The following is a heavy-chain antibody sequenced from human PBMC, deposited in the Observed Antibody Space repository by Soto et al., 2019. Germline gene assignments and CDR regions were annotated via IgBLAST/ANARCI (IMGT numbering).Heavy chain of an antibody. Sequence: GGSLRLSCAASGFTFSNAWMSWVRQAPGKGLEWVGRIKSKTDGGTTDYAAPVKGRFTISRDDSKNTLYLQMNSLKTEDTAVYYCTTPSYYDFWSGYYTEYYYYGMDVWGQGTTVTVSS. CDR1: GFTFSNAW. J-gene: IGHJ6*02. V-gene: IGHV3-15*01. D-gene: IGHD3-3*01. CDR2: IKSKTDGGTT. CDR3: TTPSYYDFWSGYYTEYYYYGMDV.